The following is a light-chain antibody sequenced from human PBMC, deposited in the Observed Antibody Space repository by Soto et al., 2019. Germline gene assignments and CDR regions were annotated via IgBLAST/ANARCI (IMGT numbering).Light chain of an antibody. V-gene: IGKV3-15*01. CDR1: QSISSN. CDR3: QHYDSSPPYT. J-gene: IGKJ2*01. Sequence: EIVMTQSPATLSVSPGERATLSCRASQSISSNLAWYQQKPGQAPRLLMFRTSSRATGFPARFSGSGSGTEFNLTISSLQSEDFAVYYCQHYDSSPPYTFGQGTKLEIK. CDR2: RTS.